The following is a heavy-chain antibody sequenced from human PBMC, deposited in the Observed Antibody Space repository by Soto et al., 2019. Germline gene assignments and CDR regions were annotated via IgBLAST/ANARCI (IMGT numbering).Heavy chain of an antibody. CDR2: IYYSGST. V-gene: IGHV4-39*01. CDR3: ARLPSHLHSLVAATGDY. CDR1: GGSISSSSYY. D-gene: IGHD2-15*01. J-gene: IGHJ4*02. Sequence: SETLSLTCTVSGGSISSSSYYWGWIRQPPGKGLEWIGSIYYSGSTYYNPSLKSRVTISVDTSKNQFSLKLSSVTAADTAVYYCARLPSHLHSLVAATGDYWGQGTLVTVSS.